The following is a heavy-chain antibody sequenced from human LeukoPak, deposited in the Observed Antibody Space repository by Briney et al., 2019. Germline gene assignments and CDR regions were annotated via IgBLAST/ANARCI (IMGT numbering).Heavy chain of an antibody. CDR3: ANRMTF. J-gene: IGHJ4*02. V-gene: IGHV3-53*04. CDR2: IYSDGKT. D-gene: IGHD1-14*01. Sequence: PGGSLRLSCAASGVTVSRDYMSWVRQAPGKGLEWVPVIYSDGKTYYADSVKGRFTISRHNSKNTLFLQMDSLRTEDTAIYYCANRMTFGGQGTLVTVSS. CDR1: GVTVSRDY.